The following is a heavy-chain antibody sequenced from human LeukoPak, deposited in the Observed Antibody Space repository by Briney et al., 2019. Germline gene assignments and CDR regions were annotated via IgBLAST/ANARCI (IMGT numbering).Heavy chain of an antibody. CDR1: GFTFSSYS. Sequence: PGGSLRLSCAASGFTFSSYSMNWVRRAPGKGLEWVSSISSSSSYIYYADSVKGRFTISRDNAKNSLYLQMNSLRAEDTAVYYCARVFSKGWFDPWGQGTLVTVSS. V-gene: IGHV3-21*01. CDR2: ISSSSSYI. J-gene: IGHJ5*02. CDR3: ARVFSKGWFDP.